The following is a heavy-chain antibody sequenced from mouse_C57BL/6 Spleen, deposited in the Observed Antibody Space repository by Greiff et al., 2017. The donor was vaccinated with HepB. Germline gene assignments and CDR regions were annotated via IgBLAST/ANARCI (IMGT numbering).Heavy chain of an antibody. CDR3: ARDGAMMVTTRYYAMDY. CDR2: SRNKANDYTT. CDR1: GFTFSDFY. Sequence: EVMLVESGGGLVQSGRSLRLSCATSGFTFSDFYMEWVRQAPGKGLEWIAASRNKANDYTTEYSASVKGRFIVSRDTSQSILYLQMNALRAEDTAIYYCARDGAMMVTTRYYAMDYWGQGTSVTVSS. D-gene: IGHD2-3*01. J-gene: IGHJ4*01. V-gene: IGHV7-1*01.